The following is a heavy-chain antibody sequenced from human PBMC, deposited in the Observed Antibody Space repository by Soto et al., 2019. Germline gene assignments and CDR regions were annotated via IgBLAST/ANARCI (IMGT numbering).Heavy chain of an antibody. V-gene: IGHV3-21*01. J-gene: IGHJ4*02. Sequence: GGSLRLSCAASGFTFSSYSMNWVRQAPGKGLEWVSSISSSSSYIYYADSVKGRFTISRDNAKNSLYLQMNSLRAEDTAVYYCARDTTTDSSGYYYSPNNFDYRGQGTLVTVSS. CDR1: GFTFSSYS. D-gene: IGHD3-22*01. CDR3: ARDTTTDSSGYYYSPNNFDY. CDR2: ISSSSSYI.